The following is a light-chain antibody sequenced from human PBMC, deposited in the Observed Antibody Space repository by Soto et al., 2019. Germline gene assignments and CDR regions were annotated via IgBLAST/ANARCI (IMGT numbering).Light chain of an antibody. Sequence: EIVLTQSPGTLSLSPGERATLSCRASQSVSSSYLAWYQQKPGQAPRLLIYGASSRATGIPDRFNGGGSGTDFTLPISRLEPEDFAVYYCQRYGSSLFTFGPGTKLDIK. CDR3: QRYGSSLFT. CDR2: GAS. V-gene: IGKV3-20*01. CDR1: QSVSSSY. J-gene: IGKJ3*01.